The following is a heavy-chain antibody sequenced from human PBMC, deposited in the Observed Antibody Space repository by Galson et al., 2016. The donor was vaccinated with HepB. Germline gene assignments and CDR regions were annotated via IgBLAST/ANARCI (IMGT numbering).Heavy chain of an antibody. Sequence: SLRLSCAASGFSFSSYAMSWVRQAPGKGLEWVSTITGRGTSTYYADSVEGRFTISRDNSKSTLYLQMNGLRVEDTAVYYCAKDPQWTTSSRGAFDVWGQGTMLTVFS. CDR3: AKDPQWTTSSRGAFDV. CDR1: GFSFSSYA. D-gene: IGHD6-6*01. CDR2: ITGRGTST. V-gene: IGHV3-23*01. J-gene: IGHJ3*01.